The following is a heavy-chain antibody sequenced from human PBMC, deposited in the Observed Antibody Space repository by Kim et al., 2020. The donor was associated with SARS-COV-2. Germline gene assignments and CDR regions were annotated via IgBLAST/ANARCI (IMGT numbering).Heavy chain of an antibody. CDR3: SRGVGAMDTFYY. Sequence: SETLSLTCTVSGGSISSYYWSWIRQPPGKGLEWIGSIYYSGSTNYNPSLKSRVTISVDTSNNHFSLKLRSVTAADTAVYYCSRGVGAMDTFYYWRQGTLV. V-gene: IGHV4-59*01. D-gene: IGHD5-18*01. J-gene: IGHJ4*02. CDR1: GGSISSYY. CDR2: IYYSGST.